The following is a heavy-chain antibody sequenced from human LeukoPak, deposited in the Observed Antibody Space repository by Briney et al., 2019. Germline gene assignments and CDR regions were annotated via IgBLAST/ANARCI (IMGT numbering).Heavy chain of an antibody. J-gene: IGHJ4*02. V-gene: IGHV4-38-2*02. CDR1: GYSISSGYY. D-gene: IGHD3-3*01. CDR3: ASGELRFLEWLFRR. CDR2: IYHSGST. Sequence: SETLSLTCTVSGYSISSGYYWGWIRQPPGKGLEWIGSIYHSGSTYYNPSLKSRVTISVDTSKNQFSLKLSSVTAADTAVHYSASGELRFLEWLFRRWGQGTLVTVSS.